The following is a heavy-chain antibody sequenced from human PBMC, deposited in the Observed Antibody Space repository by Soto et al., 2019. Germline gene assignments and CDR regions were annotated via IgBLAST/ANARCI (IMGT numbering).Heavy chain of an antibody. CDR3: AREYSSSWYGH. CDR2: IYWNDDK. J-gene: IGHJ1*01. D-gene: IGHD6-13*01. V-gene: IGHV2-5*01. CDR1: GFSLSTNAVG. Sequence: SGPTLVNPTQTLTLTCTYSGFSLSTNAVGVGWIRQPPGKALEWLALIYWNDDKRYSPSLKSRLTITKATSKNQVVLTMTNVDPVDTATYYCAREYSSSWYGHWGQGTLVTVSS.